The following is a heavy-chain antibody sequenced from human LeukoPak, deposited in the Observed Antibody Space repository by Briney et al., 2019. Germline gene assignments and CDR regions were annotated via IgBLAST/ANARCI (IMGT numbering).Heavy chain of an antibody. CDR3: AHSYCSSTSRYGWDYFDY. Sequence: SGPTLVNPTQTLTLTCTFSGFSLSTSGVGVGRIRQPPGKALEWLALIYWDDDKRYSPSLKSRLTITKDTSKNQVVLTMTNMDPVDTATYYCAHSYCSSTSRYGWDYFDYWGQGTLVTVSS. V-gene: IGHV2-5*02. CDR1: GFSLSTSGVG. CDR2: IYWDDDK. D-gene: IGHD2-2*01. J-gene: IGHJ4*02.